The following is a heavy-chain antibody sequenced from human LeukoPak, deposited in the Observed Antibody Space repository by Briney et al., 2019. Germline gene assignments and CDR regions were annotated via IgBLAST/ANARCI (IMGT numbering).Heavy chain of an antibody. J-gene: IGHJ4*02. CDR1: GFTFSSYW. V-gene: IGHV3-7*01. Sequence: GGSLRLSCAASGFTFSSYWMSRVRQAPGKGLEWVANIKQDGSEKYYVDSVKGRFTISRDNAKNSLYLQMNSLRAEDTAVYYCARDKTLAAAGTATWGQGTLVTVSS. D-gene: IGHD6-13*01. CDR2: IKQDGSEK. CDR3: ARDKTLAAAGTAT.